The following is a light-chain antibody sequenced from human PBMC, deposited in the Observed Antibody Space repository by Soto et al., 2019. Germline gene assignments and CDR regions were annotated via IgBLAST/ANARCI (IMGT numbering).Light chain of an antibody. Sequence: DIQMTQSPSSLSASVGDRVTITCRASQSISSFLNWYQQKPGKAPKLLIFAASSLQGGVPPRFSGSGSGTDFTLTISSLQPEDFATYYCQQSYTTPPTFGQGTKVDIK. CDR1: QSISSF. V-gene: IGKV1-39*01. J-gene: IGKJ2*01. CDR2: AAS. CDR3: QQSYTTPPT.